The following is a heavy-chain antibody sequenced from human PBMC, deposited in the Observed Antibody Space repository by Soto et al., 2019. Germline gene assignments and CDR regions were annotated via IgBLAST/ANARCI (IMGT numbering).Heavy chain of an antibody. D-gene: IGHD2-21*02. J-gene: IGHJ5*02. CDR1: GYTFTSYV. CDR2: ISAYNGNT. CDR3: ARVGIVVVTAIPWSWFDP. V-gene: IGHV1-18*04. Sequence: ASVKVSCKASGYTFTSYVISWVRQAPGQGLEWMGWISAYNGNTNYAQKLQGRVTMTTDTSTSTAYMELRSLRSDDTAVYYCARVGIVVVTAIPWSWFDPWGQGTLVTVSS.